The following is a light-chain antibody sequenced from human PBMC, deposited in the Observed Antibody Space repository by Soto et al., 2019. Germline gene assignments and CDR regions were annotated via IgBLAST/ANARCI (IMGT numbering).Light chain of an antibody. V-gene: IGKV3D-20*02. J-gene: IGKJ4*01. CDR1: QMFISTS. CDR3: QQRSNVHPLP. Sequence: QTQCTVSLSTSDGVALSGSTIQMFISTSFAWYQQKPGHAPTLLIYGASNSATGIPDRFSGSGSGTDFTLTISSLEAEDFVVEYCQQRSNVHPLPFGGVT. CDR2: GAS.